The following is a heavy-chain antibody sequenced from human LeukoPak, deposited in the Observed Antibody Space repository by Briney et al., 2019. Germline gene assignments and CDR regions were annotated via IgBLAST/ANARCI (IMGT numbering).Heavy chain of an antibody. CDR3: ARGDSSDFYV. CDR2: IKQGESER. J-gene: IGHJ3*01. CDR1: GFTFSSYQ. Sequence: PGGSLGLSCAASGFTFSSYQANWVRQAPGKGLEWVASIKQGESERYYVDSVNGRFTISRDNAKNSLYLQMNSLRAEDTAVYYCARGDSSDFYVWGQGTMVTVSS. V-gene: IGHV3-7*04. D-gene: IGHD3-22*01.